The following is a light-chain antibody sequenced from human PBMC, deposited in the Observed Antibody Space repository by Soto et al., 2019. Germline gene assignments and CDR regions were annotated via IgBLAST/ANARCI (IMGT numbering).Light chain of an antibody. V-gene: IGKV1-9*01. CDR2: AAS. CDR3: NQLNSYGT. J-gene: IGKJ1*01. Sequence: DIQLTQSPSFLSASVGDRVTITCRASQGISSYLAWYQQKPGKAPKLLIYAASTLQSGVPSRFSGSGSGTSVSLLISSLQPELFATYYCNQLNSYGTFGQGTKVELK. CDR1: QGISSY.